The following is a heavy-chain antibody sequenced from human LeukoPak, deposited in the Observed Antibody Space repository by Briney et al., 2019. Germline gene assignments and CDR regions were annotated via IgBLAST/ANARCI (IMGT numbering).Heavy chain of an antibody. CDR3: ARLGRRYSGYDKYYYYYMDV. V-gene: IGHV4-34*01. Sequence: SETLSLTCAVYGGSFSGYYWSWIRQPPGKGLEWLGEINHSGSTNYNPSLKSRVTISVDTSNNQFSLKLSSVTAADTAVYYCARLGRRYSGYDKYYYYYMDVWGKGTTVTISS. CDR1: GGSFSGYY. D-gene: IGHD5-12*01. J-gene: IGHJ6*03. CDR2: INHSGST.